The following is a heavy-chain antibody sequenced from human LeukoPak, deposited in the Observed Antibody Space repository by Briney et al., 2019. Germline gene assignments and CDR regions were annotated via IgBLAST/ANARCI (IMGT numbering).Heavy chain of an antibody. CDR1: GGSIRSSYYC. D-gene: IGHD3-22*01. CDR2: IYDSGST. V-gene: IGHV4-39*07. Sequence: SETLSLTCTVSGGSIRSSYYCWGWIRQPPGKGLEWIGSIYDSGSTYYNPSLKSRVTISVDTSKNQFSLKLSSVTAADTAVYYCARDGAEAVSGYYYDSSGYARWGQGTLVTVSS. J-gene: IGHJ4*02. CDR3: ARDGAEAVSGYYYDSSGYAR.